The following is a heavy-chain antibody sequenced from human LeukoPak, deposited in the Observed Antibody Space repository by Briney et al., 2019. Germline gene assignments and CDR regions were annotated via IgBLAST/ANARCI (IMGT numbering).Heavy chain of an antibody. J-gene: IGHJ5*02. Sequence: SQTLSLTCTVSGGSISSGGYYWSWIRQHPGKGREWIGYIYYSGSTYYNPSLKSRVTISVDTSKNQFSLKLSPVTAADTAVYYCARGLLFSWFDPWGQGTLVTVSS. V-gene: IGHV4-31*03. CDR1: GGSISSGGYY. CDR3: ARGLLFSWFDP. D-gene: IGHD2-21*02. CDR2: IYYSGST.